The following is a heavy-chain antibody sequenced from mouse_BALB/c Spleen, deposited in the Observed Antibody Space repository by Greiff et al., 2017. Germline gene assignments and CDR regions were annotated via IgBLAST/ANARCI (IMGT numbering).Heavy chain of an antibody. V-gene: IGHV3-2*02. CDR1: GYSITSDYA. J-gene: IGHJ1*01. CDR2: ISYSGST. CDR3: ARLNFDV. Sequence: EVQGVESGPGLVKPSQSLSLTCTVTGYSITSDYAWHWIRQFPGNKLEWMGYISYSGSTSYNPSLKSRISITRDTSKNQFFLQLNSVTTEDTATYYCARLNFDVWGAGTTVTDST.